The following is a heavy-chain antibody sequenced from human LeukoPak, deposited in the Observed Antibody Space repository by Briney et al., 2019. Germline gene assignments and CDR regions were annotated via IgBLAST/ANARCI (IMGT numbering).Heavy chain of an antibody. CDR1: GFTFSSYG. D-gene: IGHD5-24*01. J-gene: IGHJ5*02. Sequence: GGSLRLSCAASGFTFSSYGMHWVRQAPGKGLEWVAFIRYDGSNKYYADSVKGRFTISRDNSKNTLYLQMNSLRAEDTAVYYCAKDVRKGLQPPNWFDPWGQGTLVTVSS. V-gene: IGHV3-30*02. CDR2: IRYDGSNK. CDR3: AKDVRKGLQPPNWFDP.